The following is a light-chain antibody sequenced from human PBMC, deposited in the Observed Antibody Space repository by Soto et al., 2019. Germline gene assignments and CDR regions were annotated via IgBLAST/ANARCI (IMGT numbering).Light chain of an antibody. Sequence: DIQMTQTPSTLSASVGDRVTITCRASQRIGTWLAWYQQKPGKVPKLLISEASSLQNGVPSRFSGSGSGTEFTLTISSLQPDDFATYYCQHYNTYMYSFGQGTKLEIK. CDR2: EAS. CDR3: QHYNTYMYS. CDR1: QRIGTW. V-gene: IGKV1-5*03. J-gene: IGKJ2*03.